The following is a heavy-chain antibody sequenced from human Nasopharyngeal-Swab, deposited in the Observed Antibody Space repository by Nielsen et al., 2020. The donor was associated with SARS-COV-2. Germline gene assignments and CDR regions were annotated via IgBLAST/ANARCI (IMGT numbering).Heavy chain of an antibody. CDR3: AVYYASGSYSSGSSNYYYYGKDV. J-gene: IGHJ6*02. V-gene: IGHV3-21*01. D-gene: IGHD3-10*01. CDR2: ISSSSSYI. Sequence: GGSLRLFCVASGFTFSSYNMNWVRQAPGKGLEWVSCISSSSSYIYYEDSVKGRFTISRDNAENSLYLQMNSLRAEDTAVYYCAVYYASGSYSSGSSNYYYYGKDVWGQGTTVTVSS. CDR1: GFTFSSYN.